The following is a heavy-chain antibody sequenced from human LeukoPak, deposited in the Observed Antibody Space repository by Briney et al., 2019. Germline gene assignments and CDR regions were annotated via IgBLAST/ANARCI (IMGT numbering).Heavy chain of an antibody. CDR1: GISFSTYW. CDR2: IYATGST. CDR3: AREFSTNWFDP. V-gene: IGHV4-4*07. J-gene: IGHJ5*02. Sequence: GSLRLSCAAPGISFSTYWMSWIRQPAGKGLEWIGRIYATGSTNYNPSLESRVTMSVDTSKNHLSLKVTSVTAADTAVYYCAREFSTNWFDPWGQGTLVTVSS.